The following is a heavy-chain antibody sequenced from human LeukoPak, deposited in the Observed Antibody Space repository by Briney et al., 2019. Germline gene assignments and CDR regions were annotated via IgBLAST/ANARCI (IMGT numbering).Heavy chain of an antibody. CDR2: IYSGGST. D-gene: IGHD6-13*01. CDR1: GFTVSSNY. CDR3: ARGIPYSSSSFDY. J-gene: IGHJ4*02. Sequence: GGSLRLSCAASGFTVSSNYMSWVRQAPGKGLEWVSVIYSGGSTYYADSVKGRFTISRDNSKNTLYLQMNSLRAEDTAVYYCARGIPYSSSSFDYWGQGTLVTVSS. V-gene: IGHV3-53*01.